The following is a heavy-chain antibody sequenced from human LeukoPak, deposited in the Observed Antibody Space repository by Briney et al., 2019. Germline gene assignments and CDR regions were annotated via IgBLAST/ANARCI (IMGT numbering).Heavy chain of an antibody. CDR2: IYYSGST. J-gene: IGHJ4*02. V-gene: IGHV4-39*01. CDR3: ARLTYYYGSGSFIDY. Sequence: SETLSLTCTVSGGSISSSSDYWGWIRQPPGKGPEWIGSIYYSGSTYYNPSLKSRVTISVDTSKNQFSLKLSSVTAADTAVYHCARLTYYYGSGSFIDYWGQGTLVTVSS. D-gene: IGHD3-10*01. CDR1: GGSISSSSDY.